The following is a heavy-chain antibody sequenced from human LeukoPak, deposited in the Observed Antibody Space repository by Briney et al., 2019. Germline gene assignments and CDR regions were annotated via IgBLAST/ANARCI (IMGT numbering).Heavy chain of an antibody. CDR1: GGTFSSYA. Sequence: SVKVSCKASGGTFSSYAISWVRQAPGQGLEWMGGIIPIFGTANYAQKFQGRVTITTDESTSTAYMALSSLRSEDTAVYYCARSPYDSSGYYPLFYAFDIWGQGTMVTVSS. V-gene: IGHV1-69*05. D-gene: IGHD3-22*01. J-gene: IGHJ3*02. CDR3: ARSPYDSSGYYPLFYAFDI. CDR2: IIPIFGTA.